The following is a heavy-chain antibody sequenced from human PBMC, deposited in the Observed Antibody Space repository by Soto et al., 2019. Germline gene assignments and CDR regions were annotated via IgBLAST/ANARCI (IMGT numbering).Heavy chain of an antibody. J-gene: IGHJ6*02. V-gene: IGHV3-74*01. D-gene: IGHD3-3*01. CDR2: INGDGNST. Sequence: GGSLRLSXAASGFTFSSYWMHWVRQAPGKGMVWVSRINGDGNSTSYADSVKGRFTISRDNAKNTLYLQMNNLRAEDTAVYYCARDPPYYDFWSGSNYYYYGMGVWGQGTTVTVSS. CDR1: GFTFSSYW. CDR3: ARDPPYYDFWSGSNYYYYGMGV.